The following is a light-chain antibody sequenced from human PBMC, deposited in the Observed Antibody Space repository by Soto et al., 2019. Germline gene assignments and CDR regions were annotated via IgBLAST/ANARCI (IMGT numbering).Light chain of an antibody. J-gene: IGKJ4*01. CDR2: GAS. CDR3: QQYGSSPLT. CDR1: QSVSNNY. V-gene: IGKV3-20*01. Sequence: VLTQSPGTLSLSPGDRATLSFRASQSVSNNYLAWYQQKPGQAPRLLIYGASSVATGIQNRFSGGGSGTDFTLTISRMEPEDFAVYYCQQYGSSPLTFGVGTKVEIK.